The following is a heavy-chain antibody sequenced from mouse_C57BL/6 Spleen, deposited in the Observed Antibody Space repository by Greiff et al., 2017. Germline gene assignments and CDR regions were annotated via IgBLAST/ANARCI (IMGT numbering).Heavy chain of an antibody. CDR2: IYPGSGST. V-gene: IGHV1-55*01. J-gene: IGHJ4*01. Sequence: QVQLQQPGAELVQPGASVTMSCKASGYTFTSYWITWVKQRPGQGLEWIGDIYPGSGSTHYNEKFKSKATLTVDTSSSTAYMQLSSLTSEDPAVYYCARYDYDVRFYAMDYWGQGTSVTVSA. CDR3: ARYDYDVRFYAMDY. D-gene: IGHD2-4*01. CDR1: GYTFTSYW.